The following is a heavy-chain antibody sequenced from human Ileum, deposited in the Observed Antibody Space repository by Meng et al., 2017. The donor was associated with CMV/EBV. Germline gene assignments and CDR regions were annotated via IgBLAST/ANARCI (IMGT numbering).Heavy chain of an antibody. J-gene: IGHJ5*01. V-gene: IGHV1-8*02. Sequence: ASVKVSCKASGYPFTSYDIYWVRQATGQGPEWMGWVNPNSGKTGYAQKFQGRLTMTRNSSIGTAYMELSSLRSEDTAVYYCTRRQNWFDSWGQGTLVTVSS. CDR1: GYPFTSYD. CDR3: TRRQNWFDS. CDR2: VNPNSGKT.